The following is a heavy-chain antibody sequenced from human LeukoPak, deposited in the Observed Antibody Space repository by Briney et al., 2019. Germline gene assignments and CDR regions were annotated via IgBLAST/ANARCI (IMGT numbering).Heavy chain of an antibody. Sequence: ASVKVSCKASGYTFTAYYMHWVRQAPGQGLEWMGWINPNSGGTNYAQNFQGRVTMTRDTSISTAYMELSRLTSDDTAVFYCARGGSYGDYAAAWGQGTLVTVSS. D-gene: IGHD4-17*01. CDR1: GYTFTAYY. CDR2: INPNSGGT. J-gene: IGHJ5*02. V-gene: IGHV1-2*02. CDR3: ARGGSYGDYAAA.